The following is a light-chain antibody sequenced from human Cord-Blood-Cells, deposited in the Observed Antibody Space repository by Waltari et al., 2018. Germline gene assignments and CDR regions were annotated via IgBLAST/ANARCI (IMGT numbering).Light chain of an antibody. Sequence: DIQMTQSPSSLSASVGVRVTITCQESQDISNYLNWYQQKPGKTPKLLIYDASNLETGVPSRFSGSGSGTDFTFTISSLQPEDIATYYCQQYDNLPFTFGPGTKVDIK. V-gene: IGKV1-33*01. CDR1: QDISNY. CDR3: QQYDNLPFT. CDR2: DAS. J-gene: IGKJ3*01.